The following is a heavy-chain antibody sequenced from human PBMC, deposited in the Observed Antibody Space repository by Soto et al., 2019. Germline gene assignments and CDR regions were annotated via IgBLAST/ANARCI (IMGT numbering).Heavy chain of an antibody. D-gene: IGHD2-15*01. Sequence: EVQLVESGGGLVQPGGSLRLSCAASGFTFSDHYMDWVRQAPGKGLEWVGRIRNKANSYTTEYVASVEGRFTISRDDSKNSLDLQMNSLTTDDTAVYYCARGYCSGGTCYTFAYWGQGTLVTVSS. CDR3: ARGYCSGGTCYTFAY. CDR2: IRNKANSYTT. J-gene: IGHJ4*02. V-gene: IGHV3-72*01. CDR1: GFTFSDHY.